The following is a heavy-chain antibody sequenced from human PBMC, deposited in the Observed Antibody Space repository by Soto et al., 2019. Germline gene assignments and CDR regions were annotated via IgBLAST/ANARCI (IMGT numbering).Heavy chain of an antibody. V-gene: IGHV3-9*01. CDR2: ISWNSGSI. Sequence: GGSLRLSCAASGFTFDDYAMHWVRQAPGKGLEWVSGISWNSGSIGYADSVKGRFTISRDNAKNSLYLQMNSLRAEGTALYYCVAGRDYYYGMDVWGQGTTVTVSS. CDR3: VAGRDYYYGMDV. D-gene: IGHD6-19*01. CDR1: GFTFDDYA. J-gene: IGHJ6*02.